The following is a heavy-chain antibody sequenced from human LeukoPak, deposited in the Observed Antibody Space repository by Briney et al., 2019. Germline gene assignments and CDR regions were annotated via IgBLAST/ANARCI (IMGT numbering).Heavy chain of an antibody. V-gene: IGHV4-39*01. Sequence: PSETLSLTCTVSGGSISSSSYYWGWIRQPPGKGLEWIGSIYYSGSTYYNPSLKSRVTTSVDTSKNQFSLKLSSVTAADTAVYYCASLIAVAGYFDYWGQGTLVTVSS. CDR1: GGSISSSSYY. D-gene: IGHD6-19*01. J-gene: IGHJ4*02. CDR3: ASLIAVAGYFDY. CDR2: IYYSGST.